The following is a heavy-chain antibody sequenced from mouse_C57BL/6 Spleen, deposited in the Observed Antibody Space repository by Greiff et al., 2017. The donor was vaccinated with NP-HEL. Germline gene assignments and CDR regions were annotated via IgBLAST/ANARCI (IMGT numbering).Heavy chain of an antibody. CDR2: IDPSDSET. D-gene: IGHD1-1*01. V-gene: IGHV1-52*01. Sequence: QVHVKQPGAELVRPGSSVKLSCKASGYTFTSYWMHWVKQRPIQGLEWIGNIDPSDSETHYNQKFKDKATLTVDKSSSTAYMQLSSLTSEDSAVYYCARRGPYYYGSSPDYWGQGTTLTVSS. CDR1: GYTFTSYW. J-gene: IGHJ2*01. CDR3: ARRGPYYYGSSPDY.